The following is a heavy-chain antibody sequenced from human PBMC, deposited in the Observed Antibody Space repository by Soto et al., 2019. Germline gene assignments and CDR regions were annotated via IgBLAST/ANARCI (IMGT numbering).Heavy chain of an antibody. CDR1: GGTFSNYA. J-gene: IGHJ6*01. CDR3: ATWLKEAGIGVNYYY. CDR2: IMPIFGRA. Sequence: QVQLVQSGAEVKKPGSSVKVSCTSSGGTFSNYAFSWVRQAPGQGLEWLGGIMPIFGRADYAQKFRGRVTITADEATSTAHMELSSLRSEDTAVYYGATWLKEAGIGVNYYY. V-gene: IGHV1-69*12. D-gene: IGHD6-19*01.